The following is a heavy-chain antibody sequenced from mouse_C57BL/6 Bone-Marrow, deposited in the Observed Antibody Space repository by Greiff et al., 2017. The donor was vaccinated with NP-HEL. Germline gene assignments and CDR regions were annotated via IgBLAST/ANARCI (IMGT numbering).Heavy chain of an antibody. Sequence: EVKVVESGGGLVKPGGSLKLSCAASGFTFSDYGMHWVRQAPEKGLEWVAYISSGSSTIYYADTVKGRFTISRDNAKNTLFLQMTSLRSEDTAMYYCARRAGFPFADWGKGTLVTVSA. J-gene: IGHJ3*01. CDR3: ARRAGFPFAD. CDR2: ISSGSSTI. V-gene: IGHV5-17*01. D-gene: IGHD3-2*02. CDR1: GFTFSDYG.